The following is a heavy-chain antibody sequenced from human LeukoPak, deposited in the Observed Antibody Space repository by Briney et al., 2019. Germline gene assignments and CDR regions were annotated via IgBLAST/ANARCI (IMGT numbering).Heavy chain of an antibody. J-gene: IGHJ5*02. D-gene: IGHD2-2*01. CDR3: ARADCSGSTCYLRRSWFDP. Sequence: PGGSLRLSCAASGFTFSNYDMNWVRQAPGKGLEWVSSISTGSRYIYYAYSVKGRFTISRDDAKNSLYLQMDYLRAEDTAVYYCARADCSGSTCYLRRSWFDPWGQGTLVTISS. V-gene: IGHV3-21*01. CDR1: GFTFSNYD. CDR2: ISTGSRYI.